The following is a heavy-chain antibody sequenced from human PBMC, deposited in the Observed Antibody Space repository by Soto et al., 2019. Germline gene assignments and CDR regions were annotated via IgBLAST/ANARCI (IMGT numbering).Heavy chain of an antibody. CDR3: ARLEMATTRIDY. D-gene: IGHD5-12*01. Sequence: GGSLRLSCAASGFTFSDYYMSWIRQAPGKGLEWVSYISSSGSTIYYADSVEGRFTISRDNAKNSLYLQMNSLRAEDTAVYYCARLEMATTRIDYWGQGTLVTVSS. V-gene: IGHV3-11*01. CDR2: ISSSGSTI. J-gene: IGHJ4*02. CDR1: GFTFSDYY.